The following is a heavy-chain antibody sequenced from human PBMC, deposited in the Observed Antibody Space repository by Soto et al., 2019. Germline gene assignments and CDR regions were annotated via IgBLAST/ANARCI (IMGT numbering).Heavy chain of an antibody. D-gene: IGHD6-13*01. CDR2: INPYNGNT. Sequence: QVQLVQSGAEVKKPGASVKVSCKASGYTFTSYGITWVRQAPGQGLEWMGWINPYNGNTNYAQKLQGRVTMTTFTSTSIAYMELRSLRSDDTAVYYCARTDSRPQDFDYWGQGTLVSVSS. CDR1: GYTFTSYG. CDR3: ARTDSRPQDFDY. J-gene: IGHJ4*02. V-gene: IGHV1-18*01.